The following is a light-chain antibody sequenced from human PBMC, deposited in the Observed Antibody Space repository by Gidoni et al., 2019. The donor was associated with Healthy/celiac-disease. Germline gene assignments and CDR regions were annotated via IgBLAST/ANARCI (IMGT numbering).Light chain of an antibody. V-gene: IGKV3-15*01. CDR1: QSVSSN. CDR2: GAS. Sequence: IVMTPSPAPLSVSPGDSATLSCRASQSVSSNLAWYQQKPGQAPRLLIYGASTRATGIPARFSGSGSGTEFTLTISSLQSEDFAVYYCQQYNNWPPWTFGQGTKVEIK. CDR3: QQYNNWPPWT. J-gene: IGKJ1*01.